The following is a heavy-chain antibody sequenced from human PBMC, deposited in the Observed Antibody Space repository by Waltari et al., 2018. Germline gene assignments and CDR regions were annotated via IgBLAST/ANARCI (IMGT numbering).Heavy chain of an antibody. CDR1: GCIFSNYW. V-gene: IGHV3-74*01. CDR2: VDSDGSDWRSP. D-gene: IGHD2-15*01. CDR3: ARDTPGDGIDY. Sequence: EVQLVESGGGSVQPGGSLRLSCTASGCIFSNYWMHWVLQVPGKWLLWVSHVDSDGSDWRSPSYVDSGKGRFTIARDNAKNTVYLQMNSLRVEDTAVYYCARDTPGDGIDYWGQGTLVTVSS. J-gene: IGHJ4*02.